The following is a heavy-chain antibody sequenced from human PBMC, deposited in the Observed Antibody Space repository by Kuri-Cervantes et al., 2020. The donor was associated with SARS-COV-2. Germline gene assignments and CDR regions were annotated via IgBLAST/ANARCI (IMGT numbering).Heavy chain of an antibody. V-gene: IGHV3-33*06. CDR3: AKGRGNYYGSGSYDY. CDR2: IWYDGSNK. CDR1: GFTFSSYG. Sequence: GESLKISCAASGFTFSSYGMHWVRQAPGKGLEWVAVIWYDGSNKYYADSVKGRFTISRDNSKNTLYLQMNSLRAEDTAVYYCAKGRGNYYGSGSYDYWGQGTLVTVSS. D-gene: IGHD3-10*01. J-gene: IGHJ4*02.